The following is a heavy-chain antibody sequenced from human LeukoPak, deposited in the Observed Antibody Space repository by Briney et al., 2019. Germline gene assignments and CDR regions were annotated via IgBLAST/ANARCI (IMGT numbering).Heavy chain of an antibody. CDR2: IYYSGST. V-gene: IGHV4-59*01. D-gene: IGHD2-21*01. J-gene: IGHJ6*03. Sequence: SETLSLTCTVSGGSISSYYWSWIRQPPGKGLEWIGYIYYSGSTNYNPSLKSRVTISVDTSKNQFSLKLSSVTAADTAVYYCARDAYCGGDCYSVGYMDVWGKGTTVTVSS. CDR3: ARDAYCGGDCYSVGYMDV. CDR1: GGSISSYY.